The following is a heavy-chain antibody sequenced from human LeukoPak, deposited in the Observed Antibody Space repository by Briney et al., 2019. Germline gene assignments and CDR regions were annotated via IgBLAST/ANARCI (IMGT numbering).Heavy chain of an antibody. CDR2: ISYDGSNK. V-gene: IGHV3-30*18. CDR1: GFTFSSYG. CDR3: AKDQTTSQWLAPFDY. Sequence: PGRSLRLSCAASGFTFSSYGMHWVRQAPGKGLEWVAIISYDGSNKYYADSVKGRFTISRDNSKNTLYLQMNSLRAEDTAVYYCAKDQTTSQWLAPFDYWGQGTLVTVSS. D-gene: IGHD6-19*01. J-gene: IGHJ4*02.